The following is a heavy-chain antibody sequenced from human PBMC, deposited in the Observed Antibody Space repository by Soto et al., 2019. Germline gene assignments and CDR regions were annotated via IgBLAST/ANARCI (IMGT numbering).Heavy chain of an antibody. CDR1: GFTFSSYS. CDR3: ARGQGIAVAGVSPLIDY. J-gene: IGHJ4*02. V-gene: IGHV3-48*02. Sequence: EVQLVESGGGLVQPGGSLRLSCAASGFTFSSYSMNWVRQAPGKGLGWVSYISSSSSTIYYADSVKGRFTISRDNAKNSLYLQMNSLRDEDTAVYYCARGQGIAVAGVSPLIDYWGQGTLVTVSS. CDR2: ISSSSSTI. D-gene: IGHD6-19*01.